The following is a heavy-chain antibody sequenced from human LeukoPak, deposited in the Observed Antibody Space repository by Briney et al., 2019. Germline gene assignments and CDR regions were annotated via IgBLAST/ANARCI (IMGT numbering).Heavy chain of an antibody. J-gene: IGHJ4*02. D-gene: IGHD6-19*01. CDR2: VDPEDDET. CDR1: GNTLSELS. CDR3: ATDQQWQLLGY. Sequence: ASVKVSCKVSGNTLSELSMHWVRQAPGKGLEWMGGVDPEDDETIYAQKFQGRVTMTEDTSTDTAYMEVSGLRSEDTAVYYCATDQQWQLLGYWGQGTLVTVSS. V-gene: IGHV1-24*01.